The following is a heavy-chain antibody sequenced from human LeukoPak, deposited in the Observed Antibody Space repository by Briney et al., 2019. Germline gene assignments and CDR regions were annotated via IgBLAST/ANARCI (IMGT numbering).Heavy chain of an antibody. CDR1: GGSFSGYY. CDR2: INHSGST. CDR3: ARGWGGSGS. V-gene: IGHV4-34*01. J-gene: IGHJ4*02. Sequence: SETLSLTCAVYGGSFSGYYWSWIRQPPGKGLGWIGEINHSGSTNYNPSLKSRVTISVDTSKNQFSLKLSSVTAADTAVYYCARGWGGSGSWGQGALVTVSS. D-gene: IGHD3-10*01.